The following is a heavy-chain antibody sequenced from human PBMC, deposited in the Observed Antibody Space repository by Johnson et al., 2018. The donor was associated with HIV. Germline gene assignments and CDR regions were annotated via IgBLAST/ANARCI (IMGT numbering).Heavy chain of an antibody. CDR3: ARDSPRIVGEPDGFDI. D-gene: IGHD1-26*01. Sequence: QEKLVESGGGVVQPGRSLRLSCAASGFTFSSYDMHWVRQAPGKGLEWVAVISYDGSCKYYADSVKGRFTISRDSSKSTIYLQMNSLKREDTAVYFCARDSPRIVGEPDGFDIWGQGTMVTISS. V-gene: IGHV3-30*03. CDR2: ISYDGSCK. CDR1: GFTFSSYD. J-gene: IGHJ3*02.